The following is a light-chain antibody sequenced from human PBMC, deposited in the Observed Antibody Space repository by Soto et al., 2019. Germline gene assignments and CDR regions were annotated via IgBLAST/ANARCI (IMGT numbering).Light chain of an antibody. CDR2: GAS. CDR3: PQYGSSRT. J-gene: IGKJ5*01. Sequence: EIVLTQSPGTLSLSPGERATLSCRASQSVSSNYLAWYQQKPGQAPRLLIYGASSRATGIPDRFSGSGSGTDFTLTISRLEPEDFSVYYCPQYGSSRTFGQGTRLEI. CDR1: QSVSSNY. V-gene: IGKV3-20*01.